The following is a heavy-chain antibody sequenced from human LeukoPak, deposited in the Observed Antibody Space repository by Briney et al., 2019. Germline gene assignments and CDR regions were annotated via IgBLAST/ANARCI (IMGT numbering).Heavy chain of an antibody. Sequence: GGSLRLSCAASGFTFSSYAMSWVRQAPGKGLEWVSAISGSGGSTYYADSVKGRFTISRDNSKNTLYLQMNSLRAEDTAVYYCAKVNVVVPAAMGGYNWFDPWGQGTLVTVSS. CDR1: GFTFSSYA. CDR2: ISGSGGST. J-gene: IGHJ5*02. V-gene: IGHV3-23*01. D-gene: IGHD2-2*01. CDR3: AKVNVVVPAAMGGYNWFDP.